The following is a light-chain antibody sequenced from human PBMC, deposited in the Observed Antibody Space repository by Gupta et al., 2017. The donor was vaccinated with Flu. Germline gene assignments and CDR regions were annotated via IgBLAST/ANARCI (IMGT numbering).Light chain of an antibody. J-gene: IGLJ3*02. Sequence: RLNISWSGSNYHIERTFGSVYQQLPGTAPKPLRYSEDHRPSGVPDRVSGSKSGNSASLAINGLQSDDEADYYWSSWADSLSGRVFGGGTKLAVL. CDR3: SSWADSLSGRV. CDR1: NYHIERTF. V-gene: IGLV1-44*01. CDR2: SED.